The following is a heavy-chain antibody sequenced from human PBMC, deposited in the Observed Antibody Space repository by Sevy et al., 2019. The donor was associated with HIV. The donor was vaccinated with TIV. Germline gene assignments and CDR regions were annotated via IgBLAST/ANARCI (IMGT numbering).Heavy chain of an antibody. Sequence: GGSLRLSCAASGFPFDDYGMSWVRQVPGKGLEWVSSINWNGGSTSYTDFVKGRFTISRDNAKNSLFLQVNSLRAEDTALYYCAREKSCGGACYYFDYWGQGVLVTVSS. CDR2: INWNGGST. CDR1: GFPFDDYG. J-gene: IGHJ4*02. D-gene: IGHD2-21*02. CDR3: AREKSCGGACYYFDY. V-gene: IGHV3-20*04.